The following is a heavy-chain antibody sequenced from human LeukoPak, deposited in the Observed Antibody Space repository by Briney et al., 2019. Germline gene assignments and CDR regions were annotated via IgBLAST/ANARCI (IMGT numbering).Heavy chain of an antibody. D-gene: IGHD2-15*01. Sequence: SETLSLTCGVNGGSFTIYYWTWIRQPPGQGLEWVGEINHSGSTNYNPSLKSRVTISVDTSKNQFSLKLSSVTAADTAVYYCASGVVVAATPGTSFDYWGQGTLVTVSS. J-gene: IGHJ4*02. CDR1: GGSFTIYY. CDR3: ASGVVVAATPGTSFDY. V-gene: IGHV4-34*01. CDR2: INHSGST.